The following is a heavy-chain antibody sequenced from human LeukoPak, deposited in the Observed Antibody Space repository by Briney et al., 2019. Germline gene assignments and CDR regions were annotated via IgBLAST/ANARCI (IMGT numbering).Heavy chain of an antibody. J-gene: IGHJ6*03. CDR3: TRDVEPEVDSYYYYDYYMDV. Sequence: SVKVRCKASGSTFTGYDMHWVRQAPGHGLGWMGWFNPNRSGTNYEKKFQGRVTMTRDKSISTAYMELSRLRSHDTAVYYCTRDVEPEVDSYYYYDYYMDVWGKGTTVTVSS. CDR2: FNPNRSGT. CDR1: GSTFTGYD. V-gene: IGHV1-2*02. D-gene: IGHD1-14*01.